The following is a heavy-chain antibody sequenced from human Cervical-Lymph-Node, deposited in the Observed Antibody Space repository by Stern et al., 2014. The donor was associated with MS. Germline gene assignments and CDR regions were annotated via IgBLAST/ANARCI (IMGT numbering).Heavy chain of an antibody. CDR2: INTNTGNP. D-gene: IGHD4-17*01. J-gene: IGHJ4*02. V-gene: IGHV7-4-1*02. Sequence: QVQLVQSGSELQTPGASVKVSCKASGYSFTHFALNWVRHAPGQGLQWMGWINTNTGNPSYAQAFTGRFVFSLDTSVSTAYLQISSLKAEDTAVYYCARDPHDYGDRFDYWGQGTLVTVSS. CDR1: GYSFTHFA. CDR3: ARDPHDYGDRFDY.